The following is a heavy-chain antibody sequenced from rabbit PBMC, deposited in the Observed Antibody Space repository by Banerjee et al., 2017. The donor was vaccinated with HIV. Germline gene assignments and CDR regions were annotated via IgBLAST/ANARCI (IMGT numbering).Heavy chain of an antibody. Sequence: QEQLEESGGDLVKPGASLTLTCTASGFSFSSNYWICWVRQAPGKGLEWIGCINTGTSGSTYYASWVNGRFSISRSTSLNTVTLQMTSLTAADTATYFCARADAGSSSYTGFDFNLWGPGTLVTVS. CDR2: INTGTSGST. CDR3: ARADAGSSSYTGFDFNL. V-gene: IGHV1S45*01. CDR1: GFSFSSNYW. J-gene: IGHJ4*01. D-gene: IGHD8-1*01.